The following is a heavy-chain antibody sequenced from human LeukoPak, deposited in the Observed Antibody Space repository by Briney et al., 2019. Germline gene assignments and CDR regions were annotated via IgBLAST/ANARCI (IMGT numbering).Heavy chain of an antibody. V-gene: IGHV3-30-3*01. CDR2: ISYDGSNK. CDR3: ARDKSCSGGSSYYFDY. D-gene: IGHD2-15*01. J-gene: IGHJ4*02. CDR1: GFTFSSYA. Sequence: GGSLRLSCAASGFTFSSYAMHWVRQAPGKGLEWVAVISYDGSNKYYADSVKGRFTISRDNSKNTLYLQMNSLRAEDTAVYYCARDKSCSGGSSYYFDYWGQGTLVTVSS.